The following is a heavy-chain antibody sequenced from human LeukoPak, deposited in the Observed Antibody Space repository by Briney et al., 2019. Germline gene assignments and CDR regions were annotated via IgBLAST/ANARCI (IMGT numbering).Heavy chain of an antibody. Sequence: PGGSLRLSCAASGFTFSSYSMNWVRQAPWKGLEWVSSISSSSSYIYYADSAKGRFTISRDNAKNSLYLQMNSLRAEDTAVYYCARDPRIVGATSFFDYWGQGTLVTVSS. V-gene: IGHV3-21*01. CDR2: ISSSSSYI. J-gene: IGHJ4*02. D-gene: IGHD1-26*01. CDR3: ARDPRIVGATSFFDY. CDR1: GFTFSSYS.